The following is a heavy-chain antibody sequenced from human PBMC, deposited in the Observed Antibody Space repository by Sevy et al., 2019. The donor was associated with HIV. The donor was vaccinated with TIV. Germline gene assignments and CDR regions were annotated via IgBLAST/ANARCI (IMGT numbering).Heavy chain of an antibody. J-gene: IGHJ4*02. V-gene: IGHV3-30*18. D-gene: IGHD2-2*01. CDR3: AKDFIVVVPAASQTYFDY. Sequence: GGSLRLSCAASGFTFSSYGMHWVRQAPGKGLEWVAVISYDGSNKYYADSVKGRFTISRDNSKNTLYLQMNSLRAEETAVYYCAKDFIVVVPAASQTYFDYWGQGTLVTVSS. CDR2: ISYDGSNK. CDR1: GFTFSSYG.